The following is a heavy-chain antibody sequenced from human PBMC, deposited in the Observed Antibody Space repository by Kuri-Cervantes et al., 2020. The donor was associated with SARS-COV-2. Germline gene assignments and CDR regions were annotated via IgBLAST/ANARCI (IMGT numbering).Heavy chain of an antibody. Sequence: GESLRLSCAASGFTFSSYAMSWVRQAPGKGLEWVSAISGSGGSTYYADSVKGRFTISRDNSKNTLYLQMNSLRAEDTAVYYCAKGGRRLGELSLYFDYWGQGTLVTVSS. CDR1: GFTFSSYA. D-gene: IGHD3-16*02. CDR3: AKGGRRLGELSLYFDY. J-gene: IGHJ4*02. CDR2: ISGSGGST. V-gene: IGHV3-23*01.